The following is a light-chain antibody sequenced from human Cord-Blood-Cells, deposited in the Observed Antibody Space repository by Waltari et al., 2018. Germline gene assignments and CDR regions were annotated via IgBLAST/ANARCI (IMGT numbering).Light chain of an antibody. CDR3: LSADSSGTWV. V-gene: IGLV3-16*01. CDR2: KDS. CDR1: ALPKKY. Sequence: SYELTQPPPVSVSLGQMARITCSGEALPKKYAYWYQQKPGQFPVLVIYKDSERPSGIPARFSGSSSGTIVTLTISGVQAEDEADYYCLSADSSGTWVFGGGTKLTVL. J-gene: IGLJ3*02.